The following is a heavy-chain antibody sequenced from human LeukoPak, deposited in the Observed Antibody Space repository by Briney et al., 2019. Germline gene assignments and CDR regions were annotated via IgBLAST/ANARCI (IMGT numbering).Heavy chain of an antibody. CDR1: GFTFSSYA. CDR3: AKDLIVGATIGYMDV. Sequence: GGSLRLSCAAPGFTFSSYAMSWVRQAPGKGLEWVSAISGSGGSTYYADSVKGRFTISRDNSKNTLYLQMNSLRAEDTAVYYCAKDLIVGATIGYMDVWGKGTTVTVSS. J-gene: IGHJ6*03. V-gene: IGHV3-23*01. CDR2: ISGSGGST. D-gene: IGHD1-26*01.